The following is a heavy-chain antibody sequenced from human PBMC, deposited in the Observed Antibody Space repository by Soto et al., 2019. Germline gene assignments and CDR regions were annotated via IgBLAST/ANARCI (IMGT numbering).Heavy chain of an antibody. Sequence: QVQLVQSGAEVKKPGASVKVSCKASGYTFTSYDINWVRQATGQGLEWMGWMNPNSGNTGYAQKSQVRVTMTRSSSISTAYMELSSLRSEDQAVDYCARHGNIAFEIWGQGTMVTVSS. CDR3: ARHGNIAFEI. D-gene: IGHD1-1*01. CDR1: GYTFTSYD. V-gene: IGHV1-8*01. J-gene: IGHJ3*02. CDR2: MNPNSGNT.